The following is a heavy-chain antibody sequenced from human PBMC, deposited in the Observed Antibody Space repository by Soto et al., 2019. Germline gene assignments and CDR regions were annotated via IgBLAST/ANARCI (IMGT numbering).Heavy chain of an antibody. Sequence: PSETLSLTCTVSGGSISSYYWSWIRQPPGKGLEWIGYIYYSGSTNYNPSLKSRVTISVDTSKNQFSLKLNSVTAADTAVYYCARDGGLHDYGFDYFDYWGQGTLVTVSS. J-gene: IGHJ4*02. CDR1: GGSISSYY. D-gene: IGHD4-17*01. CDR3: ARDGGLHDYGFDYFDY. CDR2: IYYSGST. V-gene: IGHV4-59*01.